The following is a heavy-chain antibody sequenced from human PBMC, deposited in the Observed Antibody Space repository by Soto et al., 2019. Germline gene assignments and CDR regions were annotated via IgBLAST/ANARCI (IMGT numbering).Heavy chain of an antibody. CDR2: ISGSGDST. Sequence: GGSLRLSCAASGFTFSSYAMRWVRQAPGKGLVWVSAISGSGDSTYYADSVKGRFTISRDNSKDTLYLQMNSLRAEDPVVYYWAKDVRAFEATSVELVISYGMDVWGQGPTVTVSS. CDR1: GFTFSSYA. CDR3: AKDVRAFEATSVELVISYGMDV. J-gene: IGHJ6*02. D-gene: IGHD3-3*01. V-gene: IGHV3-23*01.